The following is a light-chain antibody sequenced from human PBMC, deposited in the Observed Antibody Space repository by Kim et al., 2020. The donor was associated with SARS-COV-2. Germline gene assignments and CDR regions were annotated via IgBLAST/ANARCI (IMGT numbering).Light chain of an antibody. J-gene: IGLJ2*01. CDR2: VEGSGTY. CDR3: ETWDYDTQV. V-gene: IGLV4-60*03. Sequence: QAVVTQSSSASASLGSSVKLTCTLTGGHSRYIIAWHQQQPGKAPRFLMNVEGSGTYSKGSGVPDRFSGSSSGSDRYLSISNVQSEDEADYYCETWDYDTQVFGGGTQLTVL. CDR1: GGHSRYI.